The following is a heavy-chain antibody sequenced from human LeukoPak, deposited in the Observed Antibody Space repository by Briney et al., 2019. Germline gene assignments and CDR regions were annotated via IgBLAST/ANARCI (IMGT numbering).Heavy chain of an antibody. J-gene: IGHJ4*02. Sequence: PGGSLRLSCAASGFTFSSYCMSWVRQAPGKELEWVANIKQDESEKYYVDSVKGRFTISRVNAKNSLFLQMNSLRAEDTAVYYCARDSIQQQLVLEDRGYPYYFEHWGQGTLVTVSS. D-gene: IGHD6-13*01. CDR1: GFTFSSYC. CDR2: IKQDESEK. CDR3: ARDSIQQQLVLEDRGYPYYFEH. V-gene: IGHV3-7*01.